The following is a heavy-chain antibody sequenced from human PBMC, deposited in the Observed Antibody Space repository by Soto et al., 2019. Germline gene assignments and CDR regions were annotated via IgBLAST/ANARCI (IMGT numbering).Heavy chain of an antibody. V-gene: IGHV4-31*03. CDR2: IYNSATT. CDR3: ARDPAP. Sequence: QVQLQESGPGLVKPSQTLSLTCTVSGGSISTGGYYWCWLRQHPGKGLGWIGNIYNSATTYYNPPPKSRVTRSVDTSKNQFSLKLSSVTVADTAVYSCARDPAPWGQGALVTVSS. J-gene: IGHJ5*02. CDR1: GGSISTGGYY.